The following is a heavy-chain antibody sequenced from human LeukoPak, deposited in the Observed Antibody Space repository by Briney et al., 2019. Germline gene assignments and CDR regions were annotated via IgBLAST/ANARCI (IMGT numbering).Heavy chain of an antibody. Sequence: WMGIIYPGDSDTRYSPSFQGQVTISADKSISTAYLQWSSLKASDTAMYYCASSAVADNNFDYWGQGTLVTVSS. CDR3: ASSAVADNNFDY. V-gene: IGHV5-51*01. CDR2: IYPGDSDT. D-gene: IGHD6-19*01. J-gene: IGHJ4*02.